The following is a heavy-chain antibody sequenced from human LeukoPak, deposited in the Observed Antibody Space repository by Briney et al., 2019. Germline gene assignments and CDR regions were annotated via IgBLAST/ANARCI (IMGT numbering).Heavy chain of an antibody. CDR2: INHSGST. D-gene: IGHD4-17*01. CDR1: GGSFSGYY. V-gene: IGHV4-34*01. CDR3: ARTSKSYGGDFDY. Sequence: RSSETLSLTCAVYGGSFSGYYWSWIRQPPGKGLEWIGEINHSGSTNYNPSLKSRVTISVDTSKNQFSLKQSSVTAADTAVYYCARTSKSYGGDFDYWGQRTLVTVSS. J-gene: IGHJ4*02.